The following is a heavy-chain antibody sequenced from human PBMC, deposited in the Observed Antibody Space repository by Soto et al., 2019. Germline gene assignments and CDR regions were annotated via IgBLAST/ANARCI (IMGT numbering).Heavy chain of an antibody. J-gene: IGHJ4*02. CDR2: IYPGDSET. V-gene: IGHV5-51*01. D-gene: IGHD3-9*01. CDR1: GYNFTTFW. Sequence: GESLKISCQGSGYNFTTFWIGWVRQVPGKGLEWMGIIYPGDSETKYSPDFEGQVTISADRSTNTAYLQWRSLRASDTAVYYCARTYDILTGYQLTPFWYWGQGTLVTVSS. CDR3: ARTYDILTGYQLTPFWY.